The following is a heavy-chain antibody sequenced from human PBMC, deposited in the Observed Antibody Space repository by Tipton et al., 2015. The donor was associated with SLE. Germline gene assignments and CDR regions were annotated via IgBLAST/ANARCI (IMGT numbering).Heavy chain of an antibody. CDR1: GVSISSRTYY. V-gene: IGHV4-39*07. CDR2: MYYSGNT. J-gene: IGHJ3*02. D-gene: IGHD1-1*01. Sequence: TLSLTCTVSGVSISSRTYYWGWIRQPPGKGLEWIGSMYYSGNTYYNPSLKTRVTISVDTSKNQFSLKLTSVTAADTAVYYCARAVLGERAFDIWGQGTMVTVSS. CDR3: ARAVLGERAFDI.